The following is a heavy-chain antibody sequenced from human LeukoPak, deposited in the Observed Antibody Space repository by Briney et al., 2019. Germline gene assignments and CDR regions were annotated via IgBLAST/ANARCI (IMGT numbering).Heavy chain of an antibody. J-gene: IGHJ4*02. CDR2: IYPGDSDT. D-gene: IGHD2-2*01. CDR1: GYSFTSYW. V-gene: IGHV5-51*01. Sequence: KHGESLKISCKGSGYSFTSYWIGWVRQMPGKGLEWVGIIYPGDSDTRCSPSIQGQVTISADKSISTAYLQWSSLKASDTAMYYCARRMSGHCTTTTCLFDYWGQGTRVTVSS. CDR3: ARRMSGHCTTTTCLFDY.